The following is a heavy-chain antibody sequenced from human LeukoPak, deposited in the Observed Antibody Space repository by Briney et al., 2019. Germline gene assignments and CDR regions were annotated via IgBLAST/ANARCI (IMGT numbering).Heavy chain of an antibody. CDR2: IVVGSGNT. Sequence: SVKVSCKASGFTFTSSAMQWVRQARGQRLEWIGWIVVGSGNTNYAQKFQGRVTMTRNTSISTAYMELSSLRSEDTAVYYCARGASNYYYYYYVDVWGKGTTVTVSS. J-gene: IGHJ6*03. D-gene: IGHD3-3*02. V-gene: IGHV1-58*02. CDR3: ARGASNYYYYYYVDV. CDR1: GFTFTSSA.